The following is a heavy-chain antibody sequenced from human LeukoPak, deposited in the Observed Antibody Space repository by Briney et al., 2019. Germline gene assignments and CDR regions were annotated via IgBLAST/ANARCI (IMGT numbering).Heavy chain of an antibody. CDR1: GFTFSSYG. Sequence: GGSLRLSCAASGFTFSSYGMHWVCQAPGKGLEWVAVISYDGSNKYYADSVKGRFTISRDNSKNTLYLQMNRLRAEDTAVYYCANGFHYYDSSGYGDYWGQGTLVTVSS. CDR2: ISYDGSNK. V-gene: IGHV3-30*18. J-gene: IGHJ4*02. CDR3: ANGFHYYDSSGYGDY. D-gene: IGHD3-22*01.